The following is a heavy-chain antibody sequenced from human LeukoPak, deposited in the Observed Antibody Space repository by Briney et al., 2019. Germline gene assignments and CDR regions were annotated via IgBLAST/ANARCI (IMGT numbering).Heavy chain of an antibody. CDR3: ASGSGYYGSGRPHVSFDY. D-gene: IGHD3-10*01. Sequence: GGSLRLSCAASGFTFSSYWMSWVGQAPGKGGEGVANINQDGSEKYYVDSVKGRFTISRDNAKTSLYLQMNSLRAEDTAVYYCASGSGYYGSGRPHVSFDYWGQGTLVTVSS. CDR2: INQDGSEK. J-gene: IGHJ4*02. V-gene: IGHV3-7*01. CDR1: GFTFSSYW.